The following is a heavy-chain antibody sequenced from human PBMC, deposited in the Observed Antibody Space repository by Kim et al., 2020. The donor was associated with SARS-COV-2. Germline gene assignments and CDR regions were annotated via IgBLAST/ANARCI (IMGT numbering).Heavy chain of an antibody. J-gene: IGHJ3*02. CDR1: GFTVSSNY. V-gene: IGHV3-53*01. CDR3: ARDKVSRLVGATTSLDAFDI. CDR2: IYSGGST. D-gene: IGHD1-26*01. Sequence: GGSLRLSCAASGFTVSSNYMSWVRQAPGKGLEWVSVIYSGGSTYYADSVKGRFTISRDNSKNTLYLQMNSLRAEDTAVYYCARDKVSRLVGATTSLDAFDIWGQGTMVTVSS.